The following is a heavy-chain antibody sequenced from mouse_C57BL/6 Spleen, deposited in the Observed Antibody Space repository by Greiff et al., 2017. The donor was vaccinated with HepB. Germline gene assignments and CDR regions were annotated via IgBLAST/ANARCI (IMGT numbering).Heavy chain of an antibody. Sequence: QVQLQQSGAELVKPGASVKISCKASGYAFSSYWMNWVKQRPGKGLEWIGQIYPGDGDTNYNGKFKGKATLTADKSSSTAYMQLRSLTSEDSAVYFCARGRGSPRWYFDVWGTGTTVTVSS. V-gene: IGHV1-80*01. CDR1: GYAFSSYW. J-gene: IGHJ1*03. CDR2: IYPGDGDT. D-gene: IGHD1-1*02. CDR3: ARGRGSPRWYFDV.